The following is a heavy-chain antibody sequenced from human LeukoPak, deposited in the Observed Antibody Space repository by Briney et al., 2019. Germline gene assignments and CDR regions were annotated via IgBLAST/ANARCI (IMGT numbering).Heavy chain of an antibody. J-gene: IGHJ4*02. D-gene: IGHD1-26*01. CDR3: AREIVGGGGFDY. CDR1: GFTVSSNY. Sequence: GGSLRLSCAASGFTVSSNYMSWVRQAPGKGLEWVSVIYSGGSTYYADSVKGRFTISRDNSKNTLYLQMNSLRAGDTAVYYCAREIVGGGGFDYWGQGTLVTVSS. CDR2: IYSGGST. V-gene: IGHV3-53*01.